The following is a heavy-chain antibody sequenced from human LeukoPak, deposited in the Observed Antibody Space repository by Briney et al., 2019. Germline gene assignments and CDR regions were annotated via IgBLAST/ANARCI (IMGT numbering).Heavy chain of an antibody. D-gene: IGHD3-16*02. CDR1: GFTFSSYG. CDR2: ISYDGSNK. CDR3: AKELMITFGGVIVEGDYFDY. V-gene: IGHV3-30*18. Sequence: PGGSLRLSCAASGFTFSSYGMHWVRQAPGKGLEWVAVISYDGSNKYYADSVKGRFTISRDNSKNTLYLQMNSLRAEDTAVYYCAKELMITFGGVIVEGDYFDYWGQGTLVTVSS. J-gene: IGHJ4*02.